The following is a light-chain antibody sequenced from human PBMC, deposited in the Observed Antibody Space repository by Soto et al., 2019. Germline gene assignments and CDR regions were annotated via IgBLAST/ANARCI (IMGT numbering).Light chain of an antibody. V-gene: IGKV3-15*01. J-gene: IGKJ4*01. CDR3: QQYNNWPSLT. CDR1: QFVSSN. Sequence: EIVMTQSPVTLSLSPGERATLSCSSSQFVSSNLAWYQQKPGQAPRLLIYGASTRATGIPFKFIGSGSGTEFTLNISSLQSEDFAVYYCQQYNNWPSLTFGGGTKVDIK. CDR2: GAS.